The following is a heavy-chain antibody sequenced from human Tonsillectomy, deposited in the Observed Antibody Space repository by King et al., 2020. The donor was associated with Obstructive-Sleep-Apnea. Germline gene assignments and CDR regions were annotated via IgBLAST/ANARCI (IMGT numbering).Heavy chain of an antibody. CDR3: ASAPGDIWTGSPSVSFDI. CDR2: IVPIFGAA. D-gene: IGHD3-9*01. CDR1: GGSFSSYA. J-gene: IGHJ3*02. V-gene: IGHV1-69*01. Sequence: QLVQSGAEVKKPGSSVKVSCKASGGSFSSYAFSWVRQAPGQGLEWMGGIVPIFGAANYAHKFQGRVTITADESTSTAYMELSSLRSEDTAGYYCASAPGDIWTGSPSVSFDIWGQGTMVTVSS.